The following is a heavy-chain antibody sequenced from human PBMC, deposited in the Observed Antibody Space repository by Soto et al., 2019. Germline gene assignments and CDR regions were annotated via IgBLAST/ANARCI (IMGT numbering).Heavy chain of an antibody. CDR3: ATDDYGIFPY. Sequence: HVQLVQSGTEVKKPGASVRVSCMVSGYPFTTYYIHWVRQAPGQGLEWMGWIDPRSGGTVYEQKFQGRVTMTRDTSISTVYMDLSGFSSDDTALYYCATDDYGIFPYWGQGSLVTVSS. V-gene: IGHV1-2*02. D-gene: IGHD3-10*01. J-gene: IGHJ4*02. CDR2: IDPRSGGT. CDR1: GYPFTTYY.